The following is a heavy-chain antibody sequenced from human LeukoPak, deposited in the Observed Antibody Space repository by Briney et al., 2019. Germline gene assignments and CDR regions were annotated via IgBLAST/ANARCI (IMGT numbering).Heavy chain of an antibody. CDR2: SNNGGST. CDR1: GGSFSGYY. D-gene: IGHD2-2*01. Sequence: SETLSLTCAVYGGSFSGYYWSWIRQPPGKGRNGMGESNNGGSTNYNPSLKSRVTISVDTSKNQFSLKLSSVTAADTAVYYCARMSFLEVVPAAIGWFDPWGQGTLVTVSS. J-gene: IGHJ5*02. V-gene: IGHV4-34*01. CDR3: ARMSFLEVVPAAIGWFDP.